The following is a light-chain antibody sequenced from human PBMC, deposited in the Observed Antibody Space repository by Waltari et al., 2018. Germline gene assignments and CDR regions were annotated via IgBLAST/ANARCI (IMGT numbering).Light chain of an antibody. J-gene: IGLJ1*01. Sequence: QSALTPPASVSGSPGQSITISCTATSSDVGGSNSVSWYQQHPGKAPKLMIYEVSNRPSGVSNRFSGSKSGNTASLTISGLQAEDEADYYCSSYTGSSTIFGTGTKVTVL. CDR1: SSDVGGSNS. CDR3: SSYTGSSTI. CDR2: EVS. V-gene: IGLV2-14*01.